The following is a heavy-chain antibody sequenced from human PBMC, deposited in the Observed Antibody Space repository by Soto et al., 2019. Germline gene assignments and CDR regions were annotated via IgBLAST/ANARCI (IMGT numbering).Heavy chain of an antibody. CDR3: VRRHVSATGIDWFDP. CDR2: INAANGDT. J-gene: IGHJ5*02. V-gene: IGHV1-3*01. Sequence: ASVKVSCKASGYTFTSYGIHWVRQAPGQRLEWMGWINAANGDTKYSPKFQGRVTITRDTSASTAYMELSSLRSEGTAVYYCVRRHVSATGIDWFDPWGQGTLVTAPQ. D-gene: IGHD6-13*01. CDR1: GYTFTSYG.